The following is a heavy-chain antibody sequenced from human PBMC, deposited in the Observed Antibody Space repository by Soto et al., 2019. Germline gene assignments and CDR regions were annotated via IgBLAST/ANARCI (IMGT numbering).Heavy chain of an antibody. V-gene: IGHV3-23*01. Sequence: GGSLRLSCVASGIKFSNYAMSWVRQAPGKGLEWVSISSASGRSRYHADSVKGRFTISRDNSKNTLYLHMTNLRAEDTAVYYCAKDGNWLDVYFDVWGQGTPVTVSS. J-gene: IGHJ4*02. CDR3: AKDGNWLDVYFDV. D-gene: IGHD6-19*01. CDR1: GIKFSNYA. CDR2: SSASGRSR.